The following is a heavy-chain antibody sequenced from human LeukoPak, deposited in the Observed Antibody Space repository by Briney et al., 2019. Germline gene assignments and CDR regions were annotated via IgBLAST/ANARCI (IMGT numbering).Heavy chain of an antibody. CDR2: ISSSGSTI. D-gene: IGHD2-2*02. J-gene: IGHJ4*02. CDR1: GFTFSSFS. V-gene: IGHV3-11*01. Sequence: GGSLRLSCAASGFTFSSFSMSWVRQAPGKGLEWVSYISSSGSTIYYADSVKGRFTISRDNAKNSLYLQMNSLRAEDTAVYYCASGTYCSSTSCYMDYWGQGTLVTVSS. CDR3: ASGTYCSSTSCYMDY.